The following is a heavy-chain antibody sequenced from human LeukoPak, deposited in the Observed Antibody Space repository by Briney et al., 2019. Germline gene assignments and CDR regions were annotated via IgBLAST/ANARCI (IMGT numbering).Heavy chain of an antibody. D-gene: IGHD1-1*01. CDR2: IWYDGSNK. CDR3: AKGDNWNPRPPDSFDY. Sequence: PGGSLRLSCAASRFTFSSYGMHWVRQAPGKGLEWVAVIWYDGSNKYYADSVKGRFTISRDNSKNTLYLQMNSLRAEDTAVYYCAKGDNWNPRPPDSFDYWGQGTLVTVSS. J-gene: IGHJ4*02. V-gene: IGHV3-33*06. CDR1: RFTFSSYG.